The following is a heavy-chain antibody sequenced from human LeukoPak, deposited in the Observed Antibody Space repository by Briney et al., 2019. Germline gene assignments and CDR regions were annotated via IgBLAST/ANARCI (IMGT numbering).Heavy chain of an antibody. J-gene: IGHJ5*01. V-gene: IGHV5-51*01. D-gene: IGHD5-18*01. CDR1: GYSFTTYW. Sequence: SGESLKISCKGSGYSFTTYWIGWVRQMPGKGLEWMGTIYPGDSETRYNPSFQGQVSISADKSISTAFLQWSSLKASDTAMYYCARRGGYSYGYGWFDSWGQGTLVTVSS. CDR2: IYPGDSET. CDR3: ARRGGYSYGYGWFDS.